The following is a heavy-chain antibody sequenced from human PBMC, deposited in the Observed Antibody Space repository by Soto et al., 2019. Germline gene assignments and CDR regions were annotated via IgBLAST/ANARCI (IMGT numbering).Heavy chain of an antibody. J-gene: IGHJ5*02. Sequence: PSETLSLTCTVSGGSISSGGYYWSWIRQHPGMGLEWIGYIYYSGSTYYNPSLKSRVTISVDTSKNQFSLKLSSVTAADTAVYYCARVEAAAGKNWFDPWGQGTLVTVSS. CDR1: GGSISSGGYY. CDR3: ARVEAAAGKNWFDP. V-gene: IGHV4-31*03. D-gene: IGHD6-13*01. CDR2: IYYSGST.